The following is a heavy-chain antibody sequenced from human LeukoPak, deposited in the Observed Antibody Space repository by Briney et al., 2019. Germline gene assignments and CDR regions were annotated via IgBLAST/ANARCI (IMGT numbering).Heavy chain of an antibody. D-gene: IGHD3-22*01. CDR3: ASLSYDSSGYPY. CDR1: GYTFTGYY. Sequence: ASVKVSCKASGYTFTGYYMHWVRQAPGQGLEWMRWINPNSGGTNYAQKFQGRVTMTRDTSISTAYMELSRLRSDDTAVYYCASLSYDSSGYPYWGQGTLVTVSS. V-gene: IGHV1-2*02. CDR2: INPNSGGT. J-gene: IGHJ4*02.